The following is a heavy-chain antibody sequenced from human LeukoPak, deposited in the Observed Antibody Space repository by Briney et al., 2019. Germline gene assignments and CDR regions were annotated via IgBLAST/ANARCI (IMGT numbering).Heavy chain of an antibody. Sequence: GGSLRLSCAASGFTFSSYAMSWVRQAPGKGLEWVSAISGSGGSTYYADSVKGRFTISRDNAKNSLYLQMNSLRAEDTAVYYCHAYGNYYGSGSYSYWGQGTLVTVSS. CDR2: ISGSGGST. D-gene: IGHD3-10*01. V-gene: IGHV3-23*01. CDR1: GFTFSSYA. J-gene: IGHJ4*02. CDR3: HAYGNYYGSGSYSY.